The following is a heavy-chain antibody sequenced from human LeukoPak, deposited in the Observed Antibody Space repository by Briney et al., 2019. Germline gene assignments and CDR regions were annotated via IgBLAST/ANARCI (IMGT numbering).Heavy chain of an antibody. J-gene: IGHJ4*02. CDR3: ARGYYYDSSGYPY. D-gene: IGHD3-22*01. V-gene: IGHV3-21*04. CDR1: GFSFSSYS. Sequence: GGSLRLSCVASGFSFSSYSMNWVRRAPGKGLEWVSSLSGGNSYVDYAESVKGRFTISRDNAKNSLYLQMNSLRSEDTAVYYCARGYYYDSSGYPYWGQGTLVTVSS. CDR2: LSGGNSYV.